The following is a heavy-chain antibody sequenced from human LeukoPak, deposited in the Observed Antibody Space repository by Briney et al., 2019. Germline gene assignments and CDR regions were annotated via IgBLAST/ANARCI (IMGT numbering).Heavy chain of an antibody. CDR2: IKQDGSDT. CDR1: GFTFITYW. CDR3: AREDHSKYQY. Sequence: AGGSLRLSCVASGFTFITYWMSWVRQTPEKGLEWVASIKQDGSDTYYMDSMKGRFTISKDNARNSLYLQMNGLRAEDTALYYCAREDHSKYQYWGQGTLVTVSS. J-gene: IGHJ4*02. V-gene: IGHV3-7*01. D-gene: IGHD4-11*01.